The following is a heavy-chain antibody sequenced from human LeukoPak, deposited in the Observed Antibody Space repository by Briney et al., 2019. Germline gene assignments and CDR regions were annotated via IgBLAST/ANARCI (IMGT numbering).Heavy chain of an antibody. D-gene: IGHD3-10*01. CDR1: GFTFDDYA. V-gene: IGHV3-9*01. CDR3: AKERGTSGYFDY. Sequence: GGSLRLSCAASGFTFDDYAMHWVRQAPGKGLERVSGISWNSGSIGYADSVKGRFTISRDNAKNSLYLQMNSLRTEDTALYYCAKERGTSGYFDYWGQGTLVTVSS. CDR2: ISWNSGSI. J-gene: IGHJ4*02.